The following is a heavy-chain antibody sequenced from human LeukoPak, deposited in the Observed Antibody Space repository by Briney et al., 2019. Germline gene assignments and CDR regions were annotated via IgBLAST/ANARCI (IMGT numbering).Heavy chain of an antibody. J-gene: IGHJ3*02. CDR2: INSDGSNA. V-gene: IGHV3-74*01. Sequence: GGSLRLSCAASGFTFSIYWMYWVRLPPGKGLVWVSRINSDGSNANYADSVKGRFTISRDNAKNTLYLQMNSLRAEDTAVYYCAKGPPREGTGNAFDIWGQGTMVTVSS. D-gene: IGHD1-1*01. CDR3: AKGPPREGTGNAFDI. CDR1: GFTFSIYW.